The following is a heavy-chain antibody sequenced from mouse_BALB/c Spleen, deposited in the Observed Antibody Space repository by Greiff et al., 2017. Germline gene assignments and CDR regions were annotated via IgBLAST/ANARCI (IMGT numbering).Heavy chain of an antibody. CDR3: ARSPMITNYFDY. D-gene: IGHD2-4*01. V-gene: IGHV1-80*01. CDR1: GYAFSSYW. CDR2: IYPGDGDT. Sequence: QVQLKQSGAELVRPGSSVKISCKASGYAFSSYWMNWVKQRPGQGLEWIGQIYPGDGDTNYNGKFKGKATLTADKSSSTAYMQLSSLTSEDSAVYFCARSPMITNYFDYWGQGTTLTVSS. J-gene: IGHJ2*01.